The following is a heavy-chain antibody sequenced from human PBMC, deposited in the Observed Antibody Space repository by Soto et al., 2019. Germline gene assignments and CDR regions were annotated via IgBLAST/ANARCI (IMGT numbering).Heavy chain of an antibody. CDR2: IYPGDSDT. CDR1: GYSFTSYW. V-gene: IGHV5-51*01. CDR3: ASTGSGWLSEYYFDY. D-gene: IGHD6-19*01. J-gene: IGHJ4*02. Sequence: PGESLKISCKGSGYSFTSYWIGWVRQMPGKGLEWMGIIYPGDSDTRYSPSFQGQVTISADKSISTAYLQWSSLKASDTAMYYCASTGSGWLSEYYFDYWGQGPLVTVSS.